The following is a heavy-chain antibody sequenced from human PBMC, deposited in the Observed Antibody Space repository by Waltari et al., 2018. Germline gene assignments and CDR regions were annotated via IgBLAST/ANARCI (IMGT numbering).Heavy chain of an antibody. CDR2: IQPDGGDK. CDR1: GFSFRAYA. CDR3: AKDLKGAWTIDY. D-gene: IGHD1-26*01. V-gene: IGHV3-30*02. J-gene: IGHJ4*02. Sequence: QVHLVESGGGVVKPGGSLRLSCAASGFSFRAYAMYWARLAPGKVLGWVSHIQPDGGDKFYGDSVKGRFSISRDDSRNTLFLQMNSLRDEDTAVYYCAKDLKGAWTIDYWGQGTLVTVSS.